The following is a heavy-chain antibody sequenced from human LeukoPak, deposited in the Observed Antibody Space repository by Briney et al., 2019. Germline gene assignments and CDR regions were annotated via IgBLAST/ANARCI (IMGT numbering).Heavy chain of an antibody. CDR2: IYYSGST. CDR3: ERGDDSSGYAAMGY. CDR1: GGSIRNYY. V-gene: IGHV4-59*01. D-gene: IGHD3-22*01. J-gene: IGHJ4*02. Sequence: PSETLSLTCTVSGGSIRNYYWSWIRQPPGKGLEWIGYIYYSGSTNYNPSLKSRVTISVDTSKNQFSLKLSSVTAADTAVYYCERGDDSSGYAAMGYWGQGTLVTVSS.